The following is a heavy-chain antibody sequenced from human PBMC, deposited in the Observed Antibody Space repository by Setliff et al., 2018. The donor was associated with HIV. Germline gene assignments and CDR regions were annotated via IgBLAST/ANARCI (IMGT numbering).Heavy chain of an antibody. CDR2: ISSSSSYM. V-gene: IGHV3-21*01. J-gene: IGHJ3*02. D-gene: IGHD4-4*01. CDR1: GFTFSSYN. CDR3: ARAPFPRLQGTVSDI. Sequence: PGGSLRLSCAASGFTFSSYNMNWVRQAPGKGLEWVSCISSSSSYMYYADSVKGRFTISRDNGKNSLYLQMNSLRAEDTAVYYCARAPFPRLQGTVSDIWGPGTMVTVSS.